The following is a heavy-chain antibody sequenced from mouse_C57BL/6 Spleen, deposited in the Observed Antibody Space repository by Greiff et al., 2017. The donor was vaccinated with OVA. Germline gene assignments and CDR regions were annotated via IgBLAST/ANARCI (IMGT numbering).Heavy chain of an antibody. Sequence: VQLQQPGTELVKPGASVKLSCKASGYTFTSYWMHWVKQRPGQGLEWIGNINPSNGGTNYNEKFKSKATLTVDKSSSTAYMQLSSLTSEDSAVYYCARNDYYCGSSYWYFDVWGTGTTVTVSS. CDR3: ARNDYYCGSSYWYFDV. CDR2: INPSNGGT. V-gene: IGHV1-53*01. D-gene: IGHD1-1*01. J-gene: IGHJ1*03. CDR1: GYTFTSYW.